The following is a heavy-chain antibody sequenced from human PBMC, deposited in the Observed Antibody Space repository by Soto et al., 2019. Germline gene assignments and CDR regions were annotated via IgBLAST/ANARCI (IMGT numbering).Heavy chain of an antibody. J-gene: IGHJ6*02. D-gene: IGHD6-6*01. CDR2: INPNSGGT. CDR1: GYTFTGYY. CDR3: AXXQDSSSSQYYYGMDV. Sequence: QVQLVQSGAEVKKPGASVKVSCKASGYTFTGYYMHWVRQAPGQGLEWMGWINPNSGGTNYAQKFQGRVTMTRDTSISTAYMELSRLRSDDTAVYYCAXXQDSSSSQYYYGMDVWGQGTTVTVSS. V-gene: IGHV1-2*02.